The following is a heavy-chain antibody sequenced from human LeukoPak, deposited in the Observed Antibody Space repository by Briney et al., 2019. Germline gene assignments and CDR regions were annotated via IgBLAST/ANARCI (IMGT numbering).Heavy chain of an antibody. Sequence: PGGSLRLSCAASGFTFSSSWMSWVRQAPGKELEWVANIKEDGSEKYYVDSVKGRFTISRDNAKNSLFLQMNSLRAEDTAVYYYARDSNWNGADYWGQGTLVTVSS. CDR1: GFTFSSSW. CDR2: IKEDGSEK. J-gene: IGHJ4*02. CDR3: ARDSNWNGADY. D-gene: IGHD1-20*01. V-gene: IGHV3-7*01.